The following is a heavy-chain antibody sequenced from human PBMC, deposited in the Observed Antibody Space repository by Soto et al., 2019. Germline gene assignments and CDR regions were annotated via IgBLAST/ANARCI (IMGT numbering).Heavy chain of an antibody. CDR3: ARGDSTDCSNGVCSFFYNHDMDV. V-gene: IGHV1-2*04. CDR2: INPKSGGT. J-gene: IGHJ6*02. Sequence: QVQRVPSGAEVKKPGASVKVSCKASGYSFTDYHIHWVRQAPGQGLEWLGRINPKSGGTSTAQKFQGWVTMTTDTSIGTAFMELTRLTSDDTAIYYCARGDSTDCSNGVCSFFYNHDMDVWGQGTTVTDSS. CDR1: GYSFTDYH. D-gene: IGHD2-8*01.